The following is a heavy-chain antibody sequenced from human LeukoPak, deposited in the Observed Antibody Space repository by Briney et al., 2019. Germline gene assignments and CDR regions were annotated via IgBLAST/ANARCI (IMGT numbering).Heavy chain of an antibody. Sequence: GASVKVSCKASGYTFTSYGISWVRQARGKGLEWVSVIYSGGSTYYADSVKGRFTISRDNSKNTLYLQMNSLRAEDTAVYYCARWDSSGPDFDYWGQGTLVTVSS. V-gene: IGHV3-66*01. CDR2: IYSGGST. J-gene: IGHJ4*02. CDR1: GYTFTSYG. D-gene: IGHD6-19*01. CDR3: ARWDSSGPDFDY.